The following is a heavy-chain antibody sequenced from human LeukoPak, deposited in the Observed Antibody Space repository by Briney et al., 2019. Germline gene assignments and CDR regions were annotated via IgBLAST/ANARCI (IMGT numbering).Heavy chain of an antibody. D-gene: IGHD2-2*01. V-gene: IGHV3-23*01. CDR2: ISTSGDNT. CDR3: AKLMTGTTSDLVP. CDR1: GFTFSSFA. J-gene: IGHJ5*02. Sequence: AGGSLRLSCSASGFTFSSFAMSCVRQAPGKGLEWVSSISTSGDNTYYADSVKGRFTISRDNSKNTLYLQMDSLRADDTAVYYCAKLMTGTTSDLVPWGQGTLVTVSS.